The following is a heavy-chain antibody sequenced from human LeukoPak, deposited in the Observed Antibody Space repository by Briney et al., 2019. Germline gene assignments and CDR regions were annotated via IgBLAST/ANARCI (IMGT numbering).Heavy chain of an antibody. D-gene: IGHD7-27*01. J-gene: IGHJ6*02. CDR3: ARSGAMYTRSRYGMDG. V-gene: IGHV4-59*01. CDR1: GPSLSSYY. CDR2: TYYRGTN. Sequence: PQTLSPTCPLSGPSLSSYYWSCNRQPPGNGLGWIGYTYYRGTNNYHPTLKRRVPIPVDQPKNQFTLKLSSVTAADTAVYSCARSGAMYTRSRYGMDGWGQGTTVTVSS.